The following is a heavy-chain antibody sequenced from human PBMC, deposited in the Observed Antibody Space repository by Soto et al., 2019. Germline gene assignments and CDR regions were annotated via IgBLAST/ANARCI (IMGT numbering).Heavy chain of an antibody. CDR1: GGSVRDAYSY. J-gene: IGHJ3*02. D-gene: IGHD2-8*02. CDR2: LSYTGGT. V-gene: IGHV4-30-4*01. CDR3: ARELEGGVFDI. Sequence: SETLSLTCTVSGGSVRDAYSYWTWIRQPPGKGLEWMGYLSYTGGTYYNPSLRNRASISVDESSNHLSLRLSSVTAADTAVYYCARELEGGVFDIWGRGTLVTVSS.